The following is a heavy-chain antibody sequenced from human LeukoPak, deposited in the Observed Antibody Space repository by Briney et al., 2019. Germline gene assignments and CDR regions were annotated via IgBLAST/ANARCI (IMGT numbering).Heavy chain of an antibody. CDR2: IIPIFGIA. Sequence: SVKVSCKASGGTFSSYATSWVRQAPGQGLEWMGRIIPIFGIANYAQKFQGRVTITADKSTSTAYMELSSLRSEDTAVYYCARGQGYCSGGSCYYNAFDIWGQGTMVTVSS. V-gene: IGHV1-69*04. J-gene: IGHJ3*02. D-gene: IGHD2-15*01. CDR3: ARGQGYCSGGSCYYNAFDI. CDR1: GGTFSSYA.